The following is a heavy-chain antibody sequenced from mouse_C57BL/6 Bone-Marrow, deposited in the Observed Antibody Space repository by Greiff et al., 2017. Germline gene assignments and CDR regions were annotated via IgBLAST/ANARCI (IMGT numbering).Heavy chain of an antibody. Sequence: SGAELARPGASVKLSCKASGYTFTSYGISWVKQRTGQGLEWIGEIYPRSGNTYYNEKFKGKATLTADKSSSTAYMELRSLTSEDSAVYFCASFYYDYEGWYFDVWGTGTTVTVSS. CDR1: GYTFTSYG. V-gene: IGHV1-81*01. CDR2: IYPRSGNT. CDR3: ASFYYDYEGWYFDV. J-gene: IGHJ1*03. D-gene: IGHD2-4*01.